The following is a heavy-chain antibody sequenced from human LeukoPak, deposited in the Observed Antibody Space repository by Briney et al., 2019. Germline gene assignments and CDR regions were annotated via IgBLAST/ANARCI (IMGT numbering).Heavy chain of an antibody. Sequence: GGSLRLSCAASGFTFSSYWMSWVRQAPGKGLEWVANIKQDGSEKYYVDSVKGRFTISRDNTKNSLCLQMNSLRAEDTAVYYCARESYDSSGYDNWFDPWGQGTLVTVSS. J-gene: IGHJ5*02. CDR1: GFTFSSYW. CDR3: ARESYDSSGYDNWFDP. D-gene: IGHD3-22*01. V-gene: IGHV3-7*01. CDR2: IKQDGSEK.